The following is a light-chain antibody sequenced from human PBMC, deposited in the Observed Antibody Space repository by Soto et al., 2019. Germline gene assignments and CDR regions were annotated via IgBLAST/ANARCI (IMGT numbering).Light chain of an antibody. CDR2: ESS. V-gene: IGLV2-14*02. J-gene: IGLJ2*01. CDR1: SSDVGSQNL. CDR3: SSFSSITREV. Sequence: QSALTQSASVSGSPGQSITISCTGTSSDVGSQNLVSWYQHHPGKAPKLIIYESSRRPSGVSNRFSGSKSGNTASLTISGLQAEDEADYYCSSFSSITREVFGGGTKVTAL.